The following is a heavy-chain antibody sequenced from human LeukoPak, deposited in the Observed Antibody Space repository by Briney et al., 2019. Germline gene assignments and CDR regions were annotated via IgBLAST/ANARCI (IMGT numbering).Heavy chain of an antibody. CDR1: GFTFSSYW. Sequence: GGSLRLSCAASGFTFSSYWMHWVRQAPGKGLVWVSRINSDVSSTSYADSVKGRFTISRDNAKNTLYLQMNSLRAEDTAVYYCARASYGFPFDYWGQGTLVTVSS. D-gene: IGHD3-10*01. J-gene: IGHJ4*02. CDR3: ARASYGFPFDY. V-gene: IGHV3-74*01. CDR2: INSDVSST.